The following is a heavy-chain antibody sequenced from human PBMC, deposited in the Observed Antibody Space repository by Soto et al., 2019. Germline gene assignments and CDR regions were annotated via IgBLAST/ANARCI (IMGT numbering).Heavy chain of an antibody. V-gene: IGHV3-74*01. J-gene: IGHJ4*02. CDR3: TKDFDSDQGY. CDR1: GFTFGSNW. D-gene: IGHD2-2*01. CDR2: INGDGSIT. Sequence: DVQLVESGGDLVQPGGSLRLSCAASGFTFGSNWMHWVRQAPGKGLMWVSRINGDGSITRYADSVKGRFTISRDNAKNTLYLQMNSLRAEDTAVYYCTKDFDSDQGYWGQGSLVTVSS.